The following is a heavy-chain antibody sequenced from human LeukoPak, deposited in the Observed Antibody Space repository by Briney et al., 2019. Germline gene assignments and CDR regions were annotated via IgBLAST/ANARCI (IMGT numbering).Heavy chain of an antibody. V-gene: IGHV4-30-2*01. Sequence: SETLSLTCAVSGGSISSCGYSWIWIRQPPGKGLEWIRYIYHSGSTYYNPSLKSRVTISVDRSKNQFSLKMSFVTAADTAVYYCARGLGAYYYDSSGYFEAFDIWGQGTMVTVSS. CDR1: GGSISSCGYS. CDR3: ARGLGAYYYDSSGYFEAFDI. CDR2: IYHSGST. J-gene: IGHJ3*02. D-gene: IGHD3-22*01.